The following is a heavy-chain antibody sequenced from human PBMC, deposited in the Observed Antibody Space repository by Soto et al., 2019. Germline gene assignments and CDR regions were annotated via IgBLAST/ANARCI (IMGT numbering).Heavy chain of an antibody. CDR3: ARSRVTYYYDRSAFDI. Sequence: QVQLVQSGAEVKKPGSSVKVSCKASGGTFSSYAISWVRQAPGQGVEWMGGIVSIFGTANYEQKFQGRVKISADESTSTAYMELSSLRSEDTAVYYCARSRVTYYYDRSAFDIWGQGTMVTVSS. CDR2: IVSIFGTA. CDR1: GGTFSSYA. D-gene: IGHD3-22*01. J-gene: IGHJ3*02. V-gene: IGHV1-69*19.